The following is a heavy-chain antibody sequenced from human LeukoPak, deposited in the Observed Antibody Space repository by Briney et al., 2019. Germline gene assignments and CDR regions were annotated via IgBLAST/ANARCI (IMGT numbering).Heavy chain of an antibody. CDR1: RFTFSSYT. Sequence: PGGSLRLSCAASRFTFSSYTMSGVRQATGEGLEWVSAINGGGAGTYYADSVKGRFTISRDNSKNTLYLQMSSLRGEDTAVYYCAKMVAPGNFDYWGQGTLVTVSS. D-gene: IGHD2-8*01. CDR2: INGGGAGT. V-gene: IGHV3-23*01. CDR3: AKMVAPGNFDY. J-gene: IGHJ4*02.